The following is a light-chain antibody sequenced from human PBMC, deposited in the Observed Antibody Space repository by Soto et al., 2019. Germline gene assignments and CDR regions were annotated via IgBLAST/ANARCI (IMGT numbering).Light chain of an antibody. CDR1: QSVSSN. CDR3: QQYNNWPPIT. V-gene: IGKV3-15*01. Sequence: EIVMTQSPSTLSVSPGERATLSCRASQSVSSNLAWYQQKPGQAPRLLLYGAATRATGIPARFSGSGSGTEFTLTISSLQSEDVAVYYCQQYNNWPPITFGQGTRLEIK. J-gene: IGKJ5*01. CDR2: GAA.